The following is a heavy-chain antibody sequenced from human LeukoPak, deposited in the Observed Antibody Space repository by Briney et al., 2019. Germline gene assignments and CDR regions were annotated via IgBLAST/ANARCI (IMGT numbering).Heavy chain of an antibody. CDR1: GGIFISYT. Sequence: SSSVKVSCKASGGIFISYTISWVRQAPGQGVEWMGRIIPILGIANYAQKFQGRVTITADKSTSTAYMELSSLRSDDTAVYYCQLNIVVVPAAIREVGATPAYWGQGTLVTVSS. V-gene: IGHV1-69*02. J-gene: IGHJ4*02. D-gene: IGHD2-2*02. CDR3: QLNIVVVPAAIREVGATPAY. CDR2: IIPILGIA.